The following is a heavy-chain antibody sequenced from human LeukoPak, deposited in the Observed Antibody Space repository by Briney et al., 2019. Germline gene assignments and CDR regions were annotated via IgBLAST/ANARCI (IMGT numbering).Heavy chain of an antibody. CDR3: ARDGWNYYYGMDV. V-gene: IGHV4-39*07. CDR2: IYYSGST. J-gene: IGHJ6*02. Sequence: SETLSLTCTVSGGSISSSSYYWGWIRQPPGKGLEWIGSIYYSGSTYYNPSLKSRVIISVDTSKNQFSLKLSSVTAADTAVYYCARDGWNYYYGMDVWGQGTTVTVSS. CDR1: GGSISSSSYY. D-gene: IGHD6-19*01.